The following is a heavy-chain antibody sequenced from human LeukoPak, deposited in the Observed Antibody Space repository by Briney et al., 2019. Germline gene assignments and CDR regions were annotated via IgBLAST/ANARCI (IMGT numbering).Heavy chain of an antibody. Sequence: SVKVSCKASGYTFNNFGLSWVRQAPGQGLEWMGGIIPIFGTANYAQKFQGRVTITADESTSTAYMELSSLRSEDTAVYYCAREADYDPYYYYGMDVWGQGTTVTVSS. CDR2: IIPIFGTA. D-gene: IGHD3-3*01. J-gene: IGHJ6*02. CDR3: AREADYDPYYYYGMDV. V-gene: IGHV1-69*13. CDR1: GYTFNNFG.